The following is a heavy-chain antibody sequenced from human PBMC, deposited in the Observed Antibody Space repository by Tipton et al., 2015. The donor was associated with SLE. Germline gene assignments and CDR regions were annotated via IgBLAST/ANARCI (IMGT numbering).Heavy chain of an antibody. Sequence: QVQLVQSGAEVKKPGASVKVSCKASGYTFTSYGISWVRQAPGQGLEWMGWISAYNGNTNYAQKLQGRVTMTTDTSTSTAYMELRSLRSDDTAVYYCARGRDWSGYCSSTSCPGLHNWFDPWGQGTLVTVSS. CDR1: GYTFTSYG. CDR3: ARGRDWSGYCSSTSCPGLHNWFDP. V-gene: IGHV1-18*01. CDR2: ISAYNGNT. D-gene: IGHD2-2*01. J-gene: IGHJ5*02.